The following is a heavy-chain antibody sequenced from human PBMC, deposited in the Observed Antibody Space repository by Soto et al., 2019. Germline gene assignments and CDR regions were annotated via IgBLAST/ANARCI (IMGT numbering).Heavy chain of an antibody. J-gene: IGHJ4*02. CDR3: ARDGVGHTTFFGYFDY. CDR2: IRYDGSNI. D-gene: IGHD1-26*01. CDR1: GFTFSGLG. V-gene: IGHV3-33*01. Sequence: QVQLVESGGGVVQPGRSLRLSCAASGFTFSGLGMHWVRQAPGKGLEWVAVIRYDGSNIYYADAVKGRFTISRDKSKDTLDLQMNSLRGDDTAVYYCARDGVGHTTFFGYFDYWGQGTLVTVSS.